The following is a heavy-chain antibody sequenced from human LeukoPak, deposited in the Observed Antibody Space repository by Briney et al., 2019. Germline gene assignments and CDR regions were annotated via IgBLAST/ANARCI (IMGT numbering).Heavy chain of an antibody. CDR3: ARQIEYGSGSSHFDY. Sequence: SETPSLTCTVSGGSISSYYWSWIRQPPGKGLEWIGYIYYSGSTNYNPSLKSRVTISVDTSKNQFSLKLSSVTAADTAVYYCARQIEYGSGSSHFDYWGQGTLVTVSS. CDR1: GGSISSYY. CDR2: IYYSGST. V-gene: IGHV4-59*01. D-gene: IGHD3-10*01. J-gene: IGHJ4*02.